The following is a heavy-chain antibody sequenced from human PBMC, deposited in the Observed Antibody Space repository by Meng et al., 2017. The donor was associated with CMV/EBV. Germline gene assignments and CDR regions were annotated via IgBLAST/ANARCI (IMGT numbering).Heavy chain of an antibody. J-gene: IGHJ4*02. CDR3: ARNYYDSSGYYYESDY. CDR2: IIPIFGTA. CDR1: GYTFTGYY. Sequence: KISCKASGYTFTGYYMHWVRQAPGQGLEWMGGIIPIFGTANYAQKFQGRVTITTDESTSTAYMELSSLRSEDTAVYYCARNYYDSSGYYYESDYWGQGTLVTVSS. V-gene: IGHV1-69*05. D-gene: IGHD3-22*01.